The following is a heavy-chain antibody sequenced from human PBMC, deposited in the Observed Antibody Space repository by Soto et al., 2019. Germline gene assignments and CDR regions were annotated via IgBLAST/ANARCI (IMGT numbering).Heavy chain of an antibody. CDR1: GYSFTSYW. D-gene: IGHD2-15*01. CDR3: ARHPPDCSGGRCCPSKGSGFDI. CDR2: IYPGDSDT. Sequence: EVQLVQSGAEVKKPGESLKISCKGSGYSFTSYWIGWVRQIPVKGLVWMGSIYPGDSDTRYSPSFQGQVTISPDKAISTAYLQWSSLNASDTAMYYCARHPPDCSGGRCCPSKGSGFDIRGQGTMVTVSS. J-gene: IGHJ3*02. V-gene: IGHV5-51*01.